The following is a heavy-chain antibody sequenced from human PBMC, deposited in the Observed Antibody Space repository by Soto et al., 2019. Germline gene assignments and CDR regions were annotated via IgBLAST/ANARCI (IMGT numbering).Heavy chain of an antibody. CDR1: GYTFTDYY. J-gene: IGHJ6*03. CDR3: ARGITSRLVFYYYYMDV. V-gene: IGHV1-2*02. CDR2: INHTNSGT. Sequence: QVQLVQSGAEVKKPGASVKVSCKASGYTFTDYYIHWVRQAPGQGLQWLGWINHTNSGTRYARSFQGRVTVTRDTSISTAYMELSSLRSDDTAVYYCARGITSRLVFYYYYMDVWGFGTTVTVSS.